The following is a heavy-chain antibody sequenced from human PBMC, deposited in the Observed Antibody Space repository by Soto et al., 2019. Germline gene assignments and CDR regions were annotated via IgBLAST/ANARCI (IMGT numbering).Heavy chain of an antibody. CDR2: ITGSGDYT. J-gene: IGHJ3*01. CDR3: GKDPNGDYFGAFDF. CDR1: GFTFSSYA. Sequence: EVQMLESGGGLVQPGGSLRLSCAASGFTFSSYALTWVRQAPGKGLEWVSSITGSGDYTRYIDSVKGRFIITRDNAKNTLFLQMKSLRADDTAIYYCGKDPNGDYFGAFDFWGQGTMVTVSS. D-gene: IGHD4-17*01. V-gene: IGHV3-23*01.